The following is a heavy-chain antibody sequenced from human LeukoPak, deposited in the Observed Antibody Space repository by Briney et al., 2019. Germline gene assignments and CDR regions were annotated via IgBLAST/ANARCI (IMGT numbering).Heavy chain of an antibody. CDR3: ARERDGNIFDY. CDR1: GFTFTSYS. V-gene: IGHV3-23*01. J-gene: IGHJ4*02. CDR2: ISGGGGST. D-gene: IGHD4-23*01. Sequence: GGSLRLSCAASGFTFTSYSMNWVRQAPGKGLEWVSTISGGGGSTYYADSVKGRFTISRDNSKNTLYLQMNSLRAEDTAVYYCARERDGNIFDYWGQGTLVTVSS.